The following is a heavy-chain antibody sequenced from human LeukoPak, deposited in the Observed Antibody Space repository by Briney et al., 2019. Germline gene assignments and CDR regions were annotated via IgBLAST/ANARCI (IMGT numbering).Heavy chain of an antibody. CDR1: GFTFNTYW. J-gene: IGHJ4*02. D-gene: IGHD6-19*01. CDR2: IKQDGSEK. V-gene: IGHV3-7*02. Sequence: GGSLRLSCAASGFTFNTYWMSWVRQAPGKGLEWVANIKQDGSEKYYVDSVKGRFTISRDNAQNSLYLQVNSLRAEDTAVYYCARLDKGYSSGWYLDYWGQGTLVTVSS. CDR3: ARLDKGYSSGWYLDY.